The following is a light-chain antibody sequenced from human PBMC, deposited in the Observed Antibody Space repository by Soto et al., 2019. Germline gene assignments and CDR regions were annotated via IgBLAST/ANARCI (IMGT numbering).Light chain of an antibody. J-gene: IGLJ2*01. V-gene: IGLV1-40*01. CDR1: SSNIGAGYD. CDR2: SNI. CDR3: QSYDSSLSVGV. Sequence: QSVLTQPPSVSGAPGQRVTISCTGSSSNIGAGYDVHWYQQLPGTAPKLLIYSNIKRPSGVPDRFSGSKSGTSASLAIAGLQAEDEADYYCQSYDSSLSVGVFGGGTKLTVL.